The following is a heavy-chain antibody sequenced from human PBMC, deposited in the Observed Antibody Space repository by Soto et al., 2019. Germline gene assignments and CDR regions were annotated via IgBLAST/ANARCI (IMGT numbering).Heavy chain of an antibody. Sequence: PSETLSLTCTVSSDSISSADYYWSWIRQPPGKGLEWIGFIYNDGTTYYNPSLKSRITMSVDTSKNHFSLNLRAEDTAVYYCARDDTAMALGFDYWGQGTLVTVSS. D-gene: IGHD5-18*01. CDR3: ARDDTAMALGFDY. CDR1: SDSISSADYY. J-gene: IGHJ4*02. CDR2: IYNDGTT. V-gene: IGHV4-30-4*02.